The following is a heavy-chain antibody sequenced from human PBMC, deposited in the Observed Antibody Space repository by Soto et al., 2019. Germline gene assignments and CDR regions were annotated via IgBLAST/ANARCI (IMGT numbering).Heavy chain of an antibody. J-gene: IGHJ4*02. CDR1: GGTFSSYT. Sequence: ASVKVSCKASGGTFSSYTISWVRQAPGQGLEWMGRIIPILGIANYAQKFQGRVTITADKSTSTAYMELSSLRSEDTAVYYCARAADYYGSGTYIDYWGQGTLVTVSS. V-gene: IGHV1-69*02. CDR2: IIPILGIA. CDR3: ARAADYYGSGTYIDY. D-gene: IGHD3-10*01.